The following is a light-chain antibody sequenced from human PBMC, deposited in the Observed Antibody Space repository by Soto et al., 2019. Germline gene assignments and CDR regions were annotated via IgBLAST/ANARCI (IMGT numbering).Light chain of an antibody. V-gene: IGKV1D-16*01. CDR2: AAS. CDR3: QQYGSFPAT. Sequence: DVQMTQSPSSLSASIGDRVTLSGRASQGISRWLAWYQQRKGKAPKSLIFAASTLQSGVPSRFRGSGSGTDFTLTLSSLQSEDFETYYCQQYGSFPATFGQGTKVDIK. J-gene: IGKJ1*01. CDR1: QGISRW.